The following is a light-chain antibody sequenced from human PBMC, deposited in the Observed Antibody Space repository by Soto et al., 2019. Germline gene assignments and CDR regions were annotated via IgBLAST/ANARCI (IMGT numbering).Light chain of an antibody. CDR2: GAS. Sequence: EIVMTQSPDILSVSAGERATLSCRASQSIATTLAWYQHKPGQSPRILIYGASTRATDVPPRFSGSGSGAHFSLTISSLQTEDVATYFCKQSRSFTLTVGRGTKVDIK. J-gene: IGKJ4*01. CDR3: KQSRSFTLT. CDR1: QSIATT. V-gene: IGKV3-15*01.